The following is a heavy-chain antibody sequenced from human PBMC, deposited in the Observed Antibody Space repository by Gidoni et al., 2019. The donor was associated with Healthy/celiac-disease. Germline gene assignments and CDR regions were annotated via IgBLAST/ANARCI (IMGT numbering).Heavy chain of an antibody. CDR2: ISWNSGSI. CDR3: AKDITLYSSGWAPFDY. J-gene: IGHJ4*02. Sequence: EVQLVESGGGLVQPGRSLRLSCAASGFTFDDYAMHWVRQAPGKGLEWVSGISWNSGSIGYADSVKGRFTISRDNAKNSLYLQMNSLRAEDTALYYCAKDITLYSSGWAPFDYWGQGTLVTVSS. CDR1: GFTFDDYA. V-gene: IGHV3-9*01. D-gene: IGHD6-19*01.